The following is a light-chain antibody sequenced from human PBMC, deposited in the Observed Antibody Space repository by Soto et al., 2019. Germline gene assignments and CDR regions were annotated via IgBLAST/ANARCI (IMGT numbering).Light chain of an antibody. J-gene: IGKJ4*01. V-gene: IGKV1-12*01. CDR2: DAS. CDR3: QQSNSFPRT. CDR1: QAVSTW. Sequence: DIQMTQSPSFVSASVGDRVTITCRASQAVSTWLAWYQQKPGDAPKLLIYDASTLQSGVPSRFSGSGSGTDFTLTIRSLQPEDFATYYCQQSNSFPRTFGGGTKVEIK.